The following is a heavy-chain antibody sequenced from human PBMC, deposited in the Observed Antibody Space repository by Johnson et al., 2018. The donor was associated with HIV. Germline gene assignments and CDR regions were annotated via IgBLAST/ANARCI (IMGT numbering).Heavy chain of an antibody. V-gene: IGHV3-30-3*01. D-gene: IGHD6-19*01. CDR2: ISYDGSNK. CDR1: GFTFSSYA. J-gene: IGHJ3*02. Sequence: QVQLVESGGGVVQPGRSLRLSCAASGFTFSSYAMHWVRQAPGKGLEWVAVISYDGSNKYYADSVKGRFTISRDNSKNTLYLQMNSLRAEDTAVYYCARDQRSSRLNDQTDAFDIWGQGTMVTVSS. CDR3: ARDQRSSRLNDQTDAFDI.